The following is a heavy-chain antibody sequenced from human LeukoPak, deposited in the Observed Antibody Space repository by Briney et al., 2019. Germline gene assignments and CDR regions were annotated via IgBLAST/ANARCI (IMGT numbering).Heavy chain of an antibody. V-gene: IGHV3-53*01. J-gene: IGHJ4*02. CDR2: IYSGGST. D-gene: IGHD3-22*01. CDR1: VFTVSSNY. Sequence: AGSLTLSCAASVFTVSSNYMSGVRQAPGKGVEWVSVIYSGGSTYYADSVKGRFTLSRENYKNTVYLQMNRLRAEDTAVYYCARARRGDSSGYYHFDYWGQGTLVTVSS. CDR3: ARARRGDSSGYYHFDY.